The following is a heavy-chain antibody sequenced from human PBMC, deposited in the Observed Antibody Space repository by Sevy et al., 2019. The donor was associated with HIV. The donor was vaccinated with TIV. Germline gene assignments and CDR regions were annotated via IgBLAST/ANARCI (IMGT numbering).Heavy chain of an antibody. CDR1: GFTFSSYS. CDR3: ARVVVAHDAFDI. J-gene: IGHJ3*02. CDR2: ISSSSSTI. D-gene: IGHD3-22*01. Sequence: GGSLRLSCAASGFTFSSYSMNWVRQAPGKGLEWVSYISSSSSTIYYADSVKGRFTISRDNAKNSLYLQMNCLRDEDTAVYYCARVVVAHDAFDIWGQGTMVTVSS. V-gene: IGHV3-48*02.